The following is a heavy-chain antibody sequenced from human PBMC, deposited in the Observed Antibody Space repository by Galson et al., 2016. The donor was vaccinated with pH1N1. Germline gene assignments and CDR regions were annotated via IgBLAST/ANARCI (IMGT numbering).Heavy chain of an antibody. D-gene: IGHD3-16*02. CDR2: IKENGSET. CDR1: GFTFSNYW. Sequence: SLRLSCAASGFTFSNYWMHWVRQVPGKGPEWVANIKENGSETYYVGSVRGRFTISRDNAKNSLYLQMNSLRDEDTALYYCARAIGSRSAYWGQGTLVTVSS. CDR3: ARAIGSRSAY. V-gene: IGHV3-7*01. J-gene: IGHJ4*02.